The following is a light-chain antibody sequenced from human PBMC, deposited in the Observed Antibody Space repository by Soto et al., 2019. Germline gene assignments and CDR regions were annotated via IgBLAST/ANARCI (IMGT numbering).Light chain of an antibody. Sequence: QSVLTQPASVSGSPGQSITISCTGTSSDVGLYDYVSWYQQHPGKAPQLMIYAVSNRASGVSNRFSASKSSNTASLFISGLQAEDEADYYCSSYTSDSSYVCGSGTKVTVL. CDR1: SSDVGLYDY. V-gene: IGLV2-14*01. CDR2: AVS. CDR3: SSYTSDSSYV. J-gene: IGLJ1*01.